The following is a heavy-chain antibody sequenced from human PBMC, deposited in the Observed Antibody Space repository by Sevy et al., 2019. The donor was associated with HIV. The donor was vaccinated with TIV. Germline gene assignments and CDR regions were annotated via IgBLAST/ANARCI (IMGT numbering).Heavy chain of an antibody. CDR3: AKGLGMVQGALLSDDV. J-gene: IGHJ3*01. CDR1: GFIFSSFG. CDR2: IRYDGSTK. D-gene: IGHD3-10*01. Sequence: GGSLRLSCAASGFIFSSFGMHWVRQAPGKGLEWVTFIRYDGSTKYYVESVKGRFTISRDNSKNILYLQMNSLRPEDTAGYYCAKGLGMVQGALLSDDVWGQGTMVTVSS. V-gene: IGHV3-30*02.